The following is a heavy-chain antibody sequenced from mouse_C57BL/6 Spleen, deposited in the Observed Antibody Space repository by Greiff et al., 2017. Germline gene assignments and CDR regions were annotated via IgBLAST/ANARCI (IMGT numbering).Heavy chain of an antibody. Sequence: EVQLQQSGPELVKPGASVKISCKASGYTFTDYYMNWVKQSHGKSLEWIGDINPNNGGTSYNQKFKGKATLTVDKSSSTAYMELRSLTSEDSAVYYCARRRVYYYGSSYWYFDYWGQGTTLTVSS. J-gene: IGHJ2*01. CDR1: GYTFTDYY. CDR2: INPNNGGT. CDR3: ARRRVYYYGSSYWYFDY. V-gene: IGHV1-26*01. D-gene: IGHD1-1*01.